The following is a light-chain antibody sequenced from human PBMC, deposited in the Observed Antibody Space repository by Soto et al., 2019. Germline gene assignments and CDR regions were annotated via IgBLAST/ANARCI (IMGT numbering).Light chain of an antibody. CDR3: QQYNNWPST. V-gene: IGKV3-15*01. Sequence: EIVMTQSPATLSVSPGERATLSCRASQSVNSNLAWYQQKPGQAPRLLIYGASTRATGIPARFSGSGSGTEFTLTISSLQSEYFAVYYCQQYNNWPSTFGGGTKVEIK. J-gene: IGKJ4*01. CDR1: QSVNSN. CDR2: GAS.